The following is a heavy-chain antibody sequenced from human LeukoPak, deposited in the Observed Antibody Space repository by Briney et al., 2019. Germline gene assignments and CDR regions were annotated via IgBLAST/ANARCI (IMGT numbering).Heavy chain of an antibody. V-gene: IGHV4-30-2*01. CDR1: GGSISSGGYS. Sequence: PSQTLSLTCAVSGGSISSGGYSWSWIRQPPGKGLEWIGYIYHSGSTYYNPSLKSRVTISVDRSKNQFSLKLSSVTAADTAVYYCARSPPHRSGWYVDYFDYWGQGTLVTVSS. CDR2: IYHSGST. CDR3: ARSPPHRSGWYVDYFDY. J-gene: IGHJ4*02. D-gene: IGHD6-19*01.